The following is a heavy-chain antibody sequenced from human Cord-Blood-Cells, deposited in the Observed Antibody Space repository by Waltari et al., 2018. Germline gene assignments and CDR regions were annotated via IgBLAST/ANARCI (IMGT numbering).Heavy chain of an antibody. CDR3: ARDLGGGWFDP. D-gene: IGHD3-16*01. CDR2: IWYNGSNK. Sequence: QVQLVESGGGVVQPGRCLRPSCAASGCTFSSYGMHWVRQAPGKGLEWVAVIWYNGSNKYYADSVKGRFTISRDNSKNTLYLQMNSLRAEDTAVYYCARDLGGGWFDPWGQGTLVTVSS. V-gene: IGHV3-33*01. J-gene: IGHJ5*02. CDR1: GCTFSSYG.